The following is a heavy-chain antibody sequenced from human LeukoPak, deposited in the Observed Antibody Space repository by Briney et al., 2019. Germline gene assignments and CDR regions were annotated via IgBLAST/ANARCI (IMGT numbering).Heavy chain of an antibody. D-gene: IGHD3-22*01. CDR1: GYTFTSYG. J-gene: IGHJ3*02. CDR3: ASHLPGNSGYYYGGHAFDI. CDR2: ISAYNSNT. Sequence: ASVKVSCKASGYTFTSYGISWVRQAPGQGLEWMGWISAYNSNTNYAQKLQGRVTMTTDTSTSTAYMELRSLRSDDTAVYYCASHLPGNSGYYYGGHAFDIWGQGTMVTVSS. V-gene: IGHV1-18*01.